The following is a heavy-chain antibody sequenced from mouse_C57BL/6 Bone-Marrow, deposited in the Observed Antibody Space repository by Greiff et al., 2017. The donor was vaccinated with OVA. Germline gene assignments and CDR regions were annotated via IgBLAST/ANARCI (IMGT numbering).Heavy chain of an antibody. CDR3: ARRGSGYVYFDY. CDR1: GYTFTSYG. J-gene: IGHJ2*01. V-gene: IGHV1-81*01. CDR2: IYPRSGNT. Sequence: VQLQQSGAELARPGASVKLSCKASGYTFTSYGISWVKQRTGQGLEWIGEIYPRSGNTYYNEKFKGKATLTADKSSSTAYMELLSLTSEDSAVYFCARRGSGYVYFDYWGQGTTLTVSS. D-gene: IGHD3-2*02.